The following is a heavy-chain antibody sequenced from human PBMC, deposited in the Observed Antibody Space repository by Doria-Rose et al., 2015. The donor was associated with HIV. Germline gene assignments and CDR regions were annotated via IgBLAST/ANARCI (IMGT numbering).Heavy chain of an antibody. J-gene: IGHJ4*02. V-gene: IGHV2-26*01. CDR1: GVSLSSPGMG. CDR3: ARIKSSRWYHKYYFDF. CDR2: IFADDER. Sequence: QESGPVLVKPTETLTLTCTVSGVSLSSPGMGVSWIRQPPGRALEWLANIFADDERSYKTSLKSRLTISRCTAISQVVLTMTDMVPVDTATYYCARIKSSRWYHKYYFDFWGQGTLIIVSA. D-gene: IGHD6-13*01.